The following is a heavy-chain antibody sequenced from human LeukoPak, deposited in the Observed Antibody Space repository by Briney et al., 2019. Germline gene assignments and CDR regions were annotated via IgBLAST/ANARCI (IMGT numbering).Heavy chain of an antibody. D-gene: IGHD6-13*01. V-gene: IGHV3-23*01. Sequence: GGSLRLSCAASGFTFSSYAMSWVRQAPGKGLEWVSAISGSGGSTYYADSVKGRFTISRDNSKYTLYLQMNSLRAEDTAVYYCAKSEQQLLYFDYWGQGTLVTVSS. J-gene: IGHJ4*02. CDR1: GFTFSSYA. CDR3: AKSEQQLLYFDY. CDR2: ISGSGGST.